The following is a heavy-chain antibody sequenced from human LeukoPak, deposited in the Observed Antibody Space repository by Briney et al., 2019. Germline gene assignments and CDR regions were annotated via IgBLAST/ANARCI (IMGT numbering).Heavy chain of an antibody. J-gene: IGHJ4*02. V-gene: IGHV3-23*01. D-gene: IGHD3-22*01. CDR2: IGGVASNT. CDR3: AKTSGSYSNFDC. Sequence: GGSLRLSCAASGFTFNNNAMTWVRHAPGKGLEWVSTIGGVASNTYYADFVKGRFTISRDNSKNMLDLQMNGLRAEDTAMYYCAKTSGSYSNFDCWGQGILVTVSS. CDR1: GFTFNNNA.